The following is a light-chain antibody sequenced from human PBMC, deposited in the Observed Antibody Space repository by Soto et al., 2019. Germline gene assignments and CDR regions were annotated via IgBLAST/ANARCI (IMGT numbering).Light chain of an antibody. V-gene: IGKV3-15*01. Sequence: EIVLTKSPGTLSLSPWERATLSCRASQSVSSNLAWYQQKPGQAPRLLIYGASTRATGIPARFSGSGSGTEFTLTISSLQSEDFAVYYCQQYSDWWTFGQGTKVDIK. CDR1: QSVSSN. J-gene: IGKJ1*01. CDR2: GAS. CDR3: QQYSDWWT.